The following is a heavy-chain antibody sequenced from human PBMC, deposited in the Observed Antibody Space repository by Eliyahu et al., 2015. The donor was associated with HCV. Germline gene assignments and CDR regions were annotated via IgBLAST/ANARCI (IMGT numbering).Heavy chain of an antibody. CDR3: ARPGVRGYFDY. CDR2: IWSDGSEK. V-gene: IGHV3-33*01. J-gene: IGHJ4*02. Sequence: QVQLLESGGGVVQPGXSLXXXCTGSGFTFSSYGMHWVRQAPGKGLEWLAIIWSDGSEKYYADSVKGRFTISRDNSKNTLYLQMNTLRDDDTAVYYCARPGVRGYFDYWGQGALVTVSS. D-gene: IGHD3-10*01. CDR1: GFTFSSYG.